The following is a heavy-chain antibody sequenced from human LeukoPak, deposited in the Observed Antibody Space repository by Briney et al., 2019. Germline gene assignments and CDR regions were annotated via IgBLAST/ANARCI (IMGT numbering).Heavy chain of an antibody. V-gene: IGHV1-2*06. CDR3: VRDNGAY. CDR1: GYTFTAGYY. J-gene: IGHJ4*02. CDR2: INSYSGGT. Sequence: SVKVSCTASGYTFTAGYYIHWVRQAPGQGLEWMGRINSYSGGTNYALKFQGRVTMTRDTSMSTAYMDLSSLTSDDTAVYFCVRDNGAYWGQGTPVTVSS. D-gene: IGHD2-8*01.